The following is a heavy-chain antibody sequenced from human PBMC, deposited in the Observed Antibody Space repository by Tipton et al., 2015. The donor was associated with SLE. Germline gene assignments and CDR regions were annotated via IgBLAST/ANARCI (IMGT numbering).Heavy chain of an antibody. CDR2: IKQDGSEK. Sequence: SLRLSCAASGFTFSSYSMNWVRQAPGKGLEWVANIKQDGSEKYYVDSVKGRFTISRDNAKNSLYLQMNSLRAEDTAVYYCATPLRYSGSYYADAFDIWGQGTMVTVSS. D-gene: IGHD1-26*01. CDR3: ATPLRYSGSYYADAFDI. CDR1: GFTFSSYS. J-gene: IGHJ3*02. V-gene: IGHV3-7*03.